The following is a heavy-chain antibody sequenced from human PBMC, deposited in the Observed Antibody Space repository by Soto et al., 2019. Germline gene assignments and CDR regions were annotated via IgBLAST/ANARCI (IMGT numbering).Heavy chain of an antibody. D-gene: IGHD5-12*01. CDR3: ARESGGATATLDYYYFYMDV. CDR1: GDSFNDYY. J-gene: IGHJ6*03. V-gene: IGHV1-2*04. CDR2: INPNSGVT. Sequence: QVQLVQSGAEVRKPGASVTVSCRSSGDSFNDYYIHWVRQAPGQGLEWMGWINPNSGVTKYAQKFQGWVSMTRDTSIRTFYMQLSRLRSDDTAIYYCARESGGATATLDYYYFYMDVWGTGTTVSVSS.